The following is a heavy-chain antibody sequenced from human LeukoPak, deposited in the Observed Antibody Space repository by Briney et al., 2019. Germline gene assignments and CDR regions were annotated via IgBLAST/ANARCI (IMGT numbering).Heavy chain of an antibody. V-gene: IGHV3-21*04. CDR1: GFTFKTSS. J-gene: IGHJ5*02. CDR2: ISGSGSFI. Sequence: RTGGSLRLSCTGCGFTFKTSSINGLRLAPGQGLEWVSTISGSGSFIRYLDSVKGRFTISRDNANNSVYLQMDSLRVDDTAVYFCAKADDPLTWFEPWGQGTLVTVSS. CDR3: AKADDPLTWFEP. D-gene: IGHD1-1*01.